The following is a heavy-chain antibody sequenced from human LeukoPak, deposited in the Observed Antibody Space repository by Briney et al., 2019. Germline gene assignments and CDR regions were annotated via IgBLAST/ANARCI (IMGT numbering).Heavy chain of an antibody. Sequence: GGSLRLSCAASGFSFSNFGMHWVRQAPGKGLEWVAIIWHDGSNSYYADSVKGRFTISRDNSKNTLSLQMNSLRAEDTAVYYCVRGEYSSSWHSEYFQYWGQGTLVTVSS. CDR3: VRGEYSSSWHSEYFQY. J-gene: IGHJ1*01. CDR2: IWHDGSNS. V-gene: IGHV3-33*01. D-gene: IGHD6-13*01. CDR1: GFSFSNFG.